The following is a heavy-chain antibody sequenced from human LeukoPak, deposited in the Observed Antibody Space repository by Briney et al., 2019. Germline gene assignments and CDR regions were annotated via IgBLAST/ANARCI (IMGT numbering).Heavy chain of an antibody. V-gene: IGHV4-31*03. CDR2: IYYSGST. D-gene: IGHD5-18*01. CDR3: ARGLYSYPFDY. Sequence: SETLSLTCTVSGGSISSGGYYWSWIRQHPGKGLEWIGYIYYSGSTYYNPSLKSRITISLDTSKNQFSLKLSSVTAADTAVYYCARGLYSYPFDYWGQGTLVTVSS. CDR1: GGSISSGGYY. J-gene: IGHJ4*02.